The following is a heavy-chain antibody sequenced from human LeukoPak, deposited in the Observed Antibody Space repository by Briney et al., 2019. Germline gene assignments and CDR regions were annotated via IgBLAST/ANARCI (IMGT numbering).Heavy chain of an antibody. CDR3: ARSGAVAGALHLEY. D-gene: IGHD6-19*01. CDR1: GGTFSSYT. V-gene: IGHV1-69*02. CDR2: IIPILGIA. Sequence: EASVKVSCKASGGTFSSYTISWVRQAPGQGLEWMGRIIPILGIANYAQKFQGRVTITADKSTSTAYMELSSLRSEDTAVYYCARSGAVAGALHLEYWGQGTLVTVSS. J-gene: IGHJ4*02.